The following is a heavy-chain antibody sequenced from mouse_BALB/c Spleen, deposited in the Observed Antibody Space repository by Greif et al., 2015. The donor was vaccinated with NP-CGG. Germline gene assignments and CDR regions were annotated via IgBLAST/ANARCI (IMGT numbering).Heavy chain of an antibody. CDR1: GYTFTSYW. CDR3: TRSGLTMKYWYFDV. CDR2: IDPSDSYT. V-gene: IGHV1S127*01. J-gene: IGHJ1*01. Sequence: QVQLQQPGAELVKPGASVKMSCKASGYTFTSYWMHWVKQRPGQGLEWIGVIDPSDSYTSYNQKFKGKATLTVDTSSSTAYMQLSSLTSEDSAVYYCTRSGLTMKYWYFDVWGAGTTVTVSS. D-gene: IGHD2-4*01.